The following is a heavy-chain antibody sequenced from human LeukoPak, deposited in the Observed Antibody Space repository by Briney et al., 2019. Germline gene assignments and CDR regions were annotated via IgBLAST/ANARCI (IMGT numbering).Heavy chain of an antibody. CDR3: ARTLISVEQLVPLDFDY. V-gene: IGHV4-39*01. CDR1: GGSISSSSYC. CDR2: IYYSGST. D-gene: IGHD6-6*01. Sequence: SETLSLTCTASGGSISSSSYCWGWIRQPPGKGLEWIGSIYYSGSTYYNPSLKSRVTISVDTSKNQFSLKLSSVTAADTAVYYCARTLISVEQLVPLDFDYWGQGTLVTVSS. J-gene: IGHJ4*02.